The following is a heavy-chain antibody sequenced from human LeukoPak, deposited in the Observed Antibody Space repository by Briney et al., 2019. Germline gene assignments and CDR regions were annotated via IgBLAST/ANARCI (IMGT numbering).Heavy chain of an antibody. J-gene: IGHJ6*03. D-gene: IGHD1-1*01. CDR3: TTNEYYYYCMDV. V-gene: IGHV3-15*01. Sequence: GGSLRLSCAASGFTFSNAWMSWVRQAPGKGLEWVGRIKSKTDGGTTDYAAPVKGRFTISRDDSKDTLYLQMNSLKTEDTAVYYCTTNEYYYYCMDVWGKGTTVTVSS. CDR2: IKSKTDGGTT. CDR1: GFTFSNAW.